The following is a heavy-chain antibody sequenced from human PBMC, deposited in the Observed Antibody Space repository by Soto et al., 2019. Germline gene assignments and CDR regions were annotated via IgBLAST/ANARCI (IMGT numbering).Heavy chain of an antibody. J-gene: IGHJ3*02. V-gene: IGHV1-2*04. CDR3: ARDDCGGDCYGAFDI. Sequence: ASVKVSCKASGYTFTGYYMHWVRQAPGQGLEWMGWINPNSGGANYAQKFQDWVTMTRDTSISTAYMELSRLRSEDTAVYYCARDDCGGDCYGAFDIWGQGTMVTVSS. CDR1: GYTFTGYY. CDR2: INPNSGGA. D-gene: IGHD2-21*02.